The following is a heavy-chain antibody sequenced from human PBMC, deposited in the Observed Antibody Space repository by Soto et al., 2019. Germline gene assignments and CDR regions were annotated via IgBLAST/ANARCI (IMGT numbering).Heavy chain of an antibody. Sequence: GGSLRLSCAASGFTFSSYWMSWVRQAPGKGLEWVANIKQDGSEKYYVDSVKGRFTISRDSAKNSLYLQMNSLRAEDTAVYYCERRSSSWPSNWFDPWGQGTLVTVSS. CDR2: IKQDGSEK. J-gene: IGHJ5*02. CDR3: ERRSSSWPSNWFDP. V-gene: IGHV3-7*05. D-gene: IGHD6-13*01. CDR1: GFTFSSYW.